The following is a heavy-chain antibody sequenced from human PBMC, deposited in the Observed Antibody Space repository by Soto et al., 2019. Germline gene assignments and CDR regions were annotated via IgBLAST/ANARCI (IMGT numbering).Heavy chain of an antibody. CDR2: INPDTGGT. D-gene: IGHD5-12*01. CDR3: ARDITGYDPDY. J-gene: IGHJ4*02. V-gene: IGHV1-2*02. CDR1: GYTFTGYY. Sequence: ASVKVSCKASGYTFTGYYIHWVRQAPGQGLEWMGWINPDTGGTNYAQKFQGRVTMNRDTSVATAYMDLSKMTFDDTALYYSARDITGYDPDYWGQGTPVNVSS.